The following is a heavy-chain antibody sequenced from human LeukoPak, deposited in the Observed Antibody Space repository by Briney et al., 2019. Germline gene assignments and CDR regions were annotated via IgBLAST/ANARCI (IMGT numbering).Heavy chain of an antibody. V-gene: IGHV4-34*01. Sequence: SETLSLTCAVYGGSFSGYYWSWIRQPPGKGLEWIGEINHSGSTNYNPSLKSRVTMSVDTSKNQFSLKLSSVTAADTAVYYCARGRCTMVRGVIIGDFDYWGQGTLVTVSS. CDR3: ARGRCTMVRGVIIGDFDY. CDR2: INHSGST. D-gene: IGHD3-10*01. CDR1: GGSFSGYY. J-gene: IGHJ4*02.